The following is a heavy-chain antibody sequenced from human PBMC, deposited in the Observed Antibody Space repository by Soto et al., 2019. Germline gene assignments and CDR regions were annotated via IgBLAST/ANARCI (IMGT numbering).Heavy chain of an antibody. CDR2: IIPIFGTA. Sequence: SVKVSCKASGGTFSSYAISWVRQAPGQGLEWMGGIIPIFGTANYAQKFQGRVTITADESTSTAYMELSSLRSEDTAVYYCARDLGYISSWYGGDAFDIWGQGTMVTVSS. CDR3: ARDLGYISSWYGGDAFDI. V-gene: IGHV1-69*13. CDR1: GGTFSSYA. D-gene: IGHD6-13*01. J-gene: IGHJ3*02.